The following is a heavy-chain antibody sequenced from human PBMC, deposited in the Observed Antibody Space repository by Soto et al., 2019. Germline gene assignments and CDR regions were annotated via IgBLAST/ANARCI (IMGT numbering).Heavy chain of an antibody. V-gene: IGHV1-69*02. CDR1: GGTFSSYT. CDR2: IIPILGIA. CDR3: ARGYSSGYVGNWFDP. J-gene: IGHJ5*02. D-gene: IGHD3-22*01. Sequence: SVKVSCKASGGTFSSYTISWVRQAPGQGLEWMGRIIPILGIANYAQKFQGRVTITADKSTSTAYMELSSLRSEDTAVYYCARGYSSGYVGNWFDPWGQGTLVTVSS.